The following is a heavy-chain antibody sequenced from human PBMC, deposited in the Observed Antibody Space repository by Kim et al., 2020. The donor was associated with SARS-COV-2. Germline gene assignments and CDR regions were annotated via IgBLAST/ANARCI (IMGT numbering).Heavy chain of an antibody. CDR2: IYPGDSDI. Sequence: GESLKISCKGSGYSFTSYWIGWVRQMPGKGLEWMGIIYPGDSDIRYSPSFQGQVTISADKSISTAYVQWSSLKASDTAMYYCARGGYSSGWNPPSPSYYFDFWGQGTLVTVSS. J-gene: IGHJ4*02. D-gene: IGHD6-19*01. CDR3: ARGGYSSGWNPPSPSYYFDF. V-gene: IGHV5-51*01. CDR1: GYSFTSYW.